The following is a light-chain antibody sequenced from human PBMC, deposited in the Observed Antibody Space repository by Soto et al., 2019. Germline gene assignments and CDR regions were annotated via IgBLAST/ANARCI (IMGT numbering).Light chain of an antibody. V-gene: IGKV3-11*01. Sequence: EIVLTQSPGTLSLSPGERATLSCGASQSVSSYLAWYQQKPGQAPRLLIYDASNRATGIPARFSGSGSGTDFTLTISSLEPEDFAVYYCQQRSNWPITFGQGTRLEIK. CDR1: QSVSSY. J-gene: IGKJ5*01. CDR2: DAS. CDR3: QQRSNWPIT.